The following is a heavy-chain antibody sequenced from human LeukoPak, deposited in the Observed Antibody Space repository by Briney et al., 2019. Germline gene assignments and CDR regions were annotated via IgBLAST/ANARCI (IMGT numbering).Heavy chain of an antibody. CDR3: ARDSRLERWLQWDAFDI. Sequence: PGGSLRLSCAASGFTFSSYAMHWVRQAPGKGLEWVAVISYDGSNKYYADSVKGRFTISRDNSKNTLYLQMNSLRAEDTAVYYCARDSRLERWLQWDAFDIWGQGTMVTVSS. D-gene: IGHD5-24*01. CDR2: ISYDGSNK. V-gene: IGHV3-30*04. J-gene: IGHJ3*02. CDR1: GFTFSSYA.